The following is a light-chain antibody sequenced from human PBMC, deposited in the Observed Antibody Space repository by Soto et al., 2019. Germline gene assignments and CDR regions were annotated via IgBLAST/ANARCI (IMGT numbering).Light chain of an antibody. Sequence: QSVLTQPPSVSGSPGQSVTISCTGTSTDFVSYNRVSWYQQPPGTAPKLMIYEVSKRPSGVPDRFSGSKSGNTASLTISGLQAADEADYYCSSYTSSSLYVFGTGTKVTVL. CDR1: STDFVSYNR. CDR3: SSYTSSSLYV. CDR2: EVS. V-gene: IGLV2-18*02. J-gene: IGLJ1*01.